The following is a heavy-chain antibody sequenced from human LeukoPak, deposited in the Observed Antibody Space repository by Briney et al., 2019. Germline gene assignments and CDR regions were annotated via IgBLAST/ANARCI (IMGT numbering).Heavy chain of an antibody. CDR3: AKVRANRFSSFDY. Sequence: GGSLRLSCAASAFTFSSHGMSWVRQAPGKGLEWVALIGYSADTYYADSVKGRFTISRDNSKITLYLQMNSLRAEDTAVYYCAKVRANRFSSFDYWGQGTLVTVSS. J-gene: IGHJ4*02. D-gene: IGHD1/OR15-1a*01. CDR1: AFTFSSHG. CDR2: IGYSADT. V-gene: IGHV3-23*01.